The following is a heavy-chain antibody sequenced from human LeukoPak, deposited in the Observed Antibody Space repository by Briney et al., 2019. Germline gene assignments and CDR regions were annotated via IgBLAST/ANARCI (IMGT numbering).Heavy chain of an antibody. J-gene: IGHJ3*02. CDR3: ARVRGSYGRDAFDI. Sequence: GGSLRLSCTASGFIFSGSWMAWIRQAPGKGLEWVAIIKKDGSEKYYVDSMKGRFTISRDNGKNSLFLQMNSLRAEDTAVYYCARVRGSYGRDAFDIWGQGTMVTVSS. CDR2: IKKDGSEK. D-gene: IGHD1-26*01. V-gene: IGHV3-7*03. CDR1: GFIFSGSW.